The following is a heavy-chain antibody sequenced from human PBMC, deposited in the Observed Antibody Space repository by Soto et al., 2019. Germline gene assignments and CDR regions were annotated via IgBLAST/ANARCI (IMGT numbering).Heavy chain of an antibody. CDR2: FDPEDGET. J-gene: IGHJ4*02. V-gene: IGHV1-24*01. D-gene: IGHD4-17*01. CDR3: ARLEERRGPPTAFDY. Sequence: ASVKVSCKVSGYTLTELSMHWVRQAPGKGLEWMGGFDPEDGETIYAQKFQGRVTMTEDTSTDTAYMELSSLRSEDTAVYYCARLEERRGPPTAFDYWGQGTLVTVSS. CDR1: GYTLTELS.